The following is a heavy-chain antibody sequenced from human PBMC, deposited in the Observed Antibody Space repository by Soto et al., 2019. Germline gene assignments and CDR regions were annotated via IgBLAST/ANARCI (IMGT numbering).Heavy chain of an antibody. Sequence: QVQLVESGGGVVQPGRSLRLSCAASGFAFSKYGMHWVRQAPGKGLEWVAEMSDDGSKKYYGDSVKGRFTISRDNSKNTLYQLMDSLRPEDTAKYYCAKELRETGGYYFDCWGQGTLVTVSS. J-gene: IGHJ4*02. CDR1: GFAFSKYG. CDR2: MSDDGSKK. D-gene: IGHD3-16*01. V-gene: IGHV3-30*18. CDR3: AKELRETGGYYFDC.